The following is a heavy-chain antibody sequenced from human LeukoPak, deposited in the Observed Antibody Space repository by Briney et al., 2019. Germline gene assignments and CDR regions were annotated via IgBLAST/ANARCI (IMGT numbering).Heavy chain of an antibody. CDR3: AKAGYSSSLGWFDP. J-gene: IGHJ5*02. D-gene: IGHD6-13*01. CDR1: GFTFSSYA. V-gene: IGHV3-23*01. Sequence: GGSLRLSCAASGFTFSSYAMSWVRQAPGKGLEWVSAISGSGGSTYYADSVKGRFTISRDNSKNTPYLQMNSLRAEDTAVYYCAKAGYSSSLGWFDPWGQGTLVTVSS. CDR2: ISGSGGST.